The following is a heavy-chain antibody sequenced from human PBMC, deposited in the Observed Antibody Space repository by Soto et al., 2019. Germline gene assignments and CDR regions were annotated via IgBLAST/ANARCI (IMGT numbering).Heavy chain of an antibody. CDR2: IYHSGST. CDR1: GGSISSNKW. CDR3: ASDDHIGVVPTSHGAMGV. Sequence: SETLSLICAVYGGSISSNKWWSWVRQPPGKGLEWIGEIYHSGSTNYNPSLKSRVTISLDKSKNQFSLKLPSVTAADSAVYYSASDDHIGVVPTSHGAMGVWGQGTTVTVSS. J-gene: IGHJ6*02. D-gene: IGHD2-2*01. V-gene: IGHV4-4*02.